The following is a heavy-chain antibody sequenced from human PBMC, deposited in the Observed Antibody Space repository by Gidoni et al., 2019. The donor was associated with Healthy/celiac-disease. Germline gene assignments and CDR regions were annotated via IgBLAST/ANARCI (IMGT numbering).Heavy chain of an antibody. D-gene: IGHD6-19*01. CDR1: GFTFGSYA. Sequence: EVQLLESGGGLVHPGGSLRLSCAASGFTFGSYAMSWVRQAPGKGLEWVSAISGSGGSTYYADSVKGRFTISRDNSKNTLYLQMNSLRAEDTAVYYCAKHLGQWLVYYFDYWGQGTLVTVSS. CDR2: ISGSGGST. CDR3: AKHLGQWLVYYFDY. V-gene: IGHV3-23*01. J-gene: IGHJ4*02.